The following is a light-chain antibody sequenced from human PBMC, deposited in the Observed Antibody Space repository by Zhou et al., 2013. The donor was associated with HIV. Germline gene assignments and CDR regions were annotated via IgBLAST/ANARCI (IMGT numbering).Light chain of an antibody. CDR1: QGISKW. Sequence: DIQMTQSPSSVSASVGDRITITCRASQGISKWLAWYQQKPGKAPKLLIFAASNLQSGVPPRFSGSGSGTDFSLTISSLQPEDFATYYCQQSYITPHTFGQGTNLEIK. CDR2: AAS. CDR3: QQSYITPHT. J-gene: IGKJ2*01. V-gene: IGKV1-12*01.